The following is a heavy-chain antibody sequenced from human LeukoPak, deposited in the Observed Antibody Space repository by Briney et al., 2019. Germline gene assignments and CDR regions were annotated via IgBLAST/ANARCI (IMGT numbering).Heavy chain of an antibody. CDR2: ISSSGSTI. CDR1: GFTFSSYE. CDR3: ARGLDTGIDY. V-gene: IGHV3-48*03. J-gene: IGHJ4*02. D-gene: IGHD5-18*01. Sequence: GGFLRLSCAASGFTFSSYEMNWVRQAPGKGLEWVSYISSSGSTIYYADSVKGRFTISRDNAKNSLYLQMNSLRAEDTAVYYCARGLDTGIDYWGQGTLVTVSS.